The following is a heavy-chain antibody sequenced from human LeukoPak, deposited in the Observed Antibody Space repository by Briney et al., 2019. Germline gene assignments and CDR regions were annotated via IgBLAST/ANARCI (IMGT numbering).Heavy chain of an antibody. CDR3: ARDEGSGWYYFDY. CDR1: GGSISSYY. CDR2: IYYSGST. V-gene: IGHV4-59*01. Sequence: SETLSLTCTVSGGSISSYYWSWIRQPPGKGLEWIGYIYYSGSTNYNPSPKSRVTISVDTSKNQFSLKLTSVTAADTAVYYCARDEGSGWYYFDYWGQGTLVTVSS. J-gene: IGHJ4*02. D-gene: IGHD6-19*01.